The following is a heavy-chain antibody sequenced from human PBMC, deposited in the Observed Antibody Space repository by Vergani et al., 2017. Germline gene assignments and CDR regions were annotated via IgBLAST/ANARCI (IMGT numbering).Heavy chain of an antibody. CDR2: IWYDGSNK. V-gene: IGHV3-33*08. CDR3: ARGTLPSGWYDQIDY. Sequence: VQLLESGGGLVQPGGSLRLSCAASGFTFSSYGMHWVRQAPGKGLEWVAVIWYDGSNKYYADSVKGRFTISRDNAKNSLYLQMNSLRAEDTAVYYCARGTLPSGWYDQIDYWGQGTLVTVSS. CDR1: GFTFSSYG. J-gene: IGHJ4*02. D-gene: IGHD6-19*01.